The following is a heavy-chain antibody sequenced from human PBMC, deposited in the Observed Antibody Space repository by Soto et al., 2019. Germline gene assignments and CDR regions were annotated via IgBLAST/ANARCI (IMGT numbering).Heavy chain of an antibody. CDR3: ARVDSGKVTDY. J-gene: IGHJ4*02. V-gene: IGHV1-2*02. D-gene: IGHD3-10*01. CDR2: INPNSGGT. CDR1: GYTFSNYG. Sequence: GASVKVSCKTSGYTFSNYGITWVRQAPGQGLEWMGWINPNSGGTNYAQKFQGRVTMTRDTSISTAYMELSRLRSDDTAVYYCARVDSGKVTDYWGQGTLVTVSS.